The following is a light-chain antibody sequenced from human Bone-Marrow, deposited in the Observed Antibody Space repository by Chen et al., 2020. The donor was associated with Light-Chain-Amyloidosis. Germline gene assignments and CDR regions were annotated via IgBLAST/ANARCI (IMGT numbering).Light chain of an antibody. CDR3: AAWDDGLSGPV. J-gene: IGLJ2*01. Sequence: QSVLTQSPSASGTPGQRVTISCSGSSSNIGSNYVYWYQQLPGTAPKLLIYRNNQRPSGVPDRFSGSKSGTSASLAISGLRSEDEADYYCAAWDDGLSGPVFGGGTKLTVL. CDR2: RNN. CDR1: SSNIGSNY. V-gene: IGLV1-47*01.